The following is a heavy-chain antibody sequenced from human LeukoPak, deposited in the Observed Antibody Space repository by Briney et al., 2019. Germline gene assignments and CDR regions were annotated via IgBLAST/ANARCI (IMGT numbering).Heavy chain of an antibody. CDR1: GFTFSSYG. D-gene: IGHD1-26*01. CDR2: ISSDGSKQ. Sequence: GRSLRLSCAASGFTFSSYGLHWVRQAPGEGLDWVAVISSDGSKQYYADSAKGRFSISRDNSKSTLYLQMNSLRAEDTAVHYCAKGHYSGSSILHGGFDYWGQGTLVTVSS. V-gene: IGHV3-30*18. J-gene: IGHJ4*02. CDR3: AKGHYSGSSILHGGFDY.